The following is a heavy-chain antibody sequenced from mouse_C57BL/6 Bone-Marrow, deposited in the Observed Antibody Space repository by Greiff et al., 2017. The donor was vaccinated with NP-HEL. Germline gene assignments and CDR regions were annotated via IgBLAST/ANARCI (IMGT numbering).Heavy chain of an antibody. J-gene: IGHJ2*01. CDR3: AREGRRRGVDY. D-gene: IGHD1-2*01. CDR2: INPYNGDT. V-gene: IGHV1-20*01. Sequence: VHVKQSGPELVKPGDSVKISCKASGYSFTGYFMNWVMQSHGKSLEWIGRINPYNGDTFYNQKFKGKATLTVDKSSSTAHMELRSLTSEDSAVYYCAREGRRRGVDYWGQGTTLTVSS. CDR1: GYSFTGYF.